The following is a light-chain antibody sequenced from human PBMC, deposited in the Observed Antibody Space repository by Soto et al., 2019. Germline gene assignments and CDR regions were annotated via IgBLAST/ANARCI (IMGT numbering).Light chain of an antibody. CDR1: SSNIGSNY. Sequence: QSVLTQPPSASGTPGQRGTISCSGSSSNIGSNYVYWYQQLPGTAPKIIIYRNNQRPSGVPDRISGSKSGTSASLAISGLRSEDEADYYCSAWDDSLSGYVFGTGTKVTVL. V-gene: IGLV1-47*01. CDR3: SAWDDSLSGYV. CDR2: RNN. J-gene: IGLJ1*01.